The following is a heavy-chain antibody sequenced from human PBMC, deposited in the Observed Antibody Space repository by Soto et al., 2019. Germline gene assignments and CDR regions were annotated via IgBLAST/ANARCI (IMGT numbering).Heavy chain of an antibody. V-gene: IGHV1-69*13. D-gene: IGHD3-9*01. CDR2: IIPIFGTA. CDR1: GGTFSSYA. Sequence: SVKVSCKASGGTFSSYAISWVRQAPGQGLEWMGGIIPIFGTANYAQKFQGRVTITADESTSTAYMELSSLRSEDTAVYYCARDADYDILTGYRSNGFYGMDVWGQGTTVTVSS. J-gene: IGHJ6*02. CDR3: ARDADYDILTGYRSNGFYGMDV.